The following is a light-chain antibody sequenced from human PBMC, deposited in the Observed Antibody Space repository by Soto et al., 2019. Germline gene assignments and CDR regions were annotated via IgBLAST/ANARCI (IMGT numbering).Light chain of an antibody. J-gene: IGKJ2*01. CDR3: QQYGNSPGYT. CDR1: QSVSSSY. Sequence: EIVLTQSPGTLSLSPGERATLSCRASQSVSSSYLAWYQQKPGQAPRLLIYGASSRATGIPDRFSGSGSGTDFTLTISRLEPEDFAVDYCQQYGNSPGYTFGQGTKLEIK. V-gene: IGKV3-20*01. CDR2: GAS.